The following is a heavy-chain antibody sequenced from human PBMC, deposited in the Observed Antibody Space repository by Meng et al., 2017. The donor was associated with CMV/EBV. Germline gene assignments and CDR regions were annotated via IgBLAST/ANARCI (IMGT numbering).Heavy chain of an antibody. V-gene: IGHV1-2*04. J-gene: IGHJ4*02. Sequence: KASGYTFTGYYMHWVRQAPGQGLGWMGWINPNSGGTNYAQKFQGWVTMTRDTSISTAYMELSRLRSDDTAVYYCARAQDSSSSGDFDYWGQGTLVTVSS. CDR1: GYTFTGYY. CDR2: INPNSGGT. D-gene: IGHD6-6*01. CDR3: ARAQDSSSSGDFDY.